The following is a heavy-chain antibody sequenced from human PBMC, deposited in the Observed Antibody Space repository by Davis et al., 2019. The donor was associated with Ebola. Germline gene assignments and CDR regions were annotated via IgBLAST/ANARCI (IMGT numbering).Heavy chain of an antibody. V-gene: IGHV4-61*09. J-gene: IGHJ4*02. CDR3: AKDLGLMTAY. Sequence: SETLSLTCTVSGASINSGFFAWSWVRQPAGKGLEWIGHIYTSGSTNYNPSLKSRVTISIDRSKNQFSLKLTSVTAADTAVYYCAKDLGLMTAYWGRGTLVTVSS. CDR1: GASINSGFFA. D-gene: IGHD3-10*01. CDR2: IYTSGST.